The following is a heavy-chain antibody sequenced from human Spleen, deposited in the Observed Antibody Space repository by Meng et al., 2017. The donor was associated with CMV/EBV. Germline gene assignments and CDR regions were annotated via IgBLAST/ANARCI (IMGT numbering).Heavy chain of an antibody. CDR1: GYSFLKYG. CDR3: ARDLSTAYCSSTSCYTVPYYYGMDV. D-gene: IGHD2-2*02. CDR2: ISTYTHHT. Sequence: ASVKVSCKASGYSFLKYGISWVRQAPGQGLEWLGWISTYTHHTDYAQNLQGRVTMTTDASTSTVYMELRSLRSDDTAVYYCARDLSTAYCSSTSCYTVPYYYGMDVWGQGTTVTVSS. V-gene: IGHV1-18*01. J-gene: IGHJ6*02.